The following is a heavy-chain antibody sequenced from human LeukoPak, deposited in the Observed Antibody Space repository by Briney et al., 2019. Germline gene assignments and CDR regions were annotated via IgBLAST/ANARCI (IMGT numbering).Heavy chain of an antibody. J-gene: IGHJ6*02. Sequence: PGGSLRLSCAASGFTFSSYAMSWVRQAPGKGLEWVSAISGSGGSTYYADSVKGRFTISRDNSKNTLYLQMNSLRAEDTAVYYCAKVPRCCSSTSCPFYYYGMDVWGQGTTVTVSS. D-gene: IGHD2-2*01. V-gene: IGHV3-23*01. CDR2: ISGSGGST. CDR3: AKVPRCCSSTSCPFYYYGMDV. CDR1: GFTFSSYA.